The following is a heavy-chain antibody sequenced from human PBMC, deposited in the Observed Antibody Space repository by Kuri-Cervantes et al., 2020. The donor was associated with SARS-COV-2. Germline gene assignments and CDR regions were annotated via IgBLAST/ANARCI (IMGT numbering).Heavy chain of an antibody. CDR3: ARGQYDFWSGYPIYYYYGMDV. Sequence: GGSLRLSCKASGYTFTGYYMHWVRQAPGQGLEWMGWINPNSGGTNYAQKLQGWVTMTRDTSISTAYMELSRLRSDDTAVYYCARGQYDFWSGYPIYYYYGMDVWGQGTTVTVSS. D-gene: IGHD3-3*01. CDR2: INPNSGGT. J-gene: IGHJ6*02. V-gene: IGHV1-2*04. CDR1: GYTFTGYY.